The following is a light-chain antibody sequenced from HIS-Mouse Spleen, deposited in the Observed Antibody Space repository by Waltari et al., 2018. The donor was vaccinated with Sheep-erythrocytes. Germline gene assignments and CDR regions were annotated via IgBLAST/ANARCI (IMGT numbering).Light chain of an antibody. CDR2: DVS. Sequence: QSALTQPRSVSGSPGQSVTISCTGTSSAVGGYTYGSWYQQHPGKAPNLMIYDVSKRPSGVPDRFSGSKSGNTASLTISGLQAEDEADYYCCSYAGSYNHVFATGTKVTVL. J-gene: IGLJ1*01. CDR1: SSAVGGYTY. V-gene: IGLV2-11*01. CDR3: CSYAGSYNHV.